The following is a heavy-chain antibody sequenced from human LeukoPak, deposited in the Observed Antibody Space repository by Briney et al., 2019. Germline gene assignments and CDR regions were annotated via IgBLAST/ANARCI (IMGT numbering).Heavy chain of an antibody. D-gene: IGHD6-13*01. V-gene: IGHV4-59*01. J-gene: IGHJ4*02. CDR1: GGSISSYY. CDR3: ARDRSSSWYFDY. Sequence: SETLSLTCTVSGGSISSYYWSWIRQPPGKGLEWIGYIYYSGSTNYNPSLKSRVTISVDTSKNQFSLKLSSVTAADTAVYYCARDRSSSWYFDYWGQGTLVTVSS. CDR2: IYYSGST.